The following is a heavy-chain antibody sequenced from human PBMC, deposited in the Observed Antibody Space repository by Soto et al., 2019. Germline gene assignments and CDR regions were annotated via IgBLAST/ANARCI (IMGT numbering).Heavy chain of an antibody. CDR3: AREISGWAPDAFDI. V-gene: IGHV3-72*01. D-gene: IGHD6-19*01. Sequence: EVQLVESGGGLVHPGGSLRLSCAGSGFTFSGHYMNWVRQAPGKGLEWVGRARKKGNTYTTEYAASVEGRFTISRDDSKNSLYLQMHSLKTEDTALYYCAREISGWAPDAFDIWGQGTMVTVSS. J-gene: IGHJ3*02. CDR2: ARKKGNTYTT. CDR1: GFTFSGHY.